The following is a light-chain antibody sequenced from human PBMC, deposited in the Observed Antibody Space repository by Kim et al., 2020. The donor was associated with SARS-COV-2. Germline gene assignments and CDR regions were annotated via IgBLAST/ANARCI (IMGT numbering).Light chain of an antibody. Sequence: ASVGDRVTITCRASQSISTYVNWYQQKVGKAPKLLIYAATNLQSGVPSRFSGSGSGTDFTLTISSLQAEDIATYYCQQSYSFPLTFGRGTKVDIK. V-gene: IGKV1-39*01. J-gene: IGKJ4*01. CDR3: QQSYSFPLT. CDR2: AAT. CDR1: QSISTY.